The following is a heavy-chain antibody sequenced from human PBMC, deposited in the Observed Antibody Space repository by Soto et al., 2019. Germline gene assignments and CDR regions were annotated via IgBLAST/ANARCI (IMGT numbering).Heavy chain of an antibody. J-gene: IGHJ6*02. CDR3: ARASRVVTDV. V-gene: IGHV4-30-2*05. CDR2: IYHSGST. Sequence: PSETLSLTCAVSGGSISSGGYSWSWIRQPPGKGLEWIGYIYHSGSTYYNPSLKSRVTISVDTSKNQFSLKLSSVTAADTAVYYCARASRVVTDVWGQGTTVTVSS. D-gene: IGHD5-18*01. CDR1: GGSISSGGYS.